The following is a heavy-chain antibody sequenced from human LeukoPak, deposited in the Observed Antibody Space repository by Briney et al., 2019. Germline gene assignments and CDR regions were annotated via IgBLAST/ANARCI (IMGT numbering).Heavy chain of an antibody. D-gene: IGHD3-10*01. Sequence: GGPLTLSCGACGCIFSSWIMGGLRQPGGRGVGWVSYFRGDCTTIYCVYSEKGGITFASDNAKNSLSLQMNRQGADDAAVYYCATIKSGVSDFWGQGTLVTVSS. CDR2: FRGDCTTI. CDR1: GCIFSSWI. CDR3: ATIKSGVSDF. V-gene: IGHV3-48*04. J-gene: IGHJ4*02.